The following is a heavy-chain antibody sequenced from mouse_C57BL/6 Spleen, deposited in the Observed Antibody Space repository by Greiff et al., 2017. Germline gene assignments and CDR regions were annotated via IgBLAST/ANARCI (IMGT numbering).Heavy chain of an antibody. J-gene: IGHJ2*01. CDR3: ARGGYYDYDLFDY. D-gene: IGHD2-4*01. CDR2: ISYDGSN. V-gene: IGHV3-6*01. Sequence: EVQLQESGPGLVKPSQSLSLTCSVTGYSITSGYYWNWIRQFPGNKLEWMGYISYDGSNNYNPSLKNRISITRDTSKNQFFLKLNSVTTEDTATYYCARGGYYDYDLFDYWGQGTTLTVSS. CDR1: GYSITSGYY.